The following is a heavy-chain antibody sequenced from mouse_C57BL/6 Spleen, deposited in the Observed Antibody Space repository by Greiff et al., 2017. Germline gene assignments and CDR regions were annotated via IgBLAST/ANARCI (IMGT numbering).Heavy chain of an antibody. CDR3: ARGPYYYGSSSTYFDV. D-gene: IGHD1-1*01. CDR2: IDPEDGET. V-gene: IGHV14-2*01. CDR1: GFNIKDYY. Sequence: EVQLKQSGAELVKPGASVKLSCTASGFNIKDYYMHWVKQRTEQGLEWIGRIDPEDGETKYAPKFKGKATITADTSSNTAYLQLSCLTSEDTAICYCARGPYYYGSSSTYFDVWGTGTTVTVSS. J-gene: IGHJ1*03.